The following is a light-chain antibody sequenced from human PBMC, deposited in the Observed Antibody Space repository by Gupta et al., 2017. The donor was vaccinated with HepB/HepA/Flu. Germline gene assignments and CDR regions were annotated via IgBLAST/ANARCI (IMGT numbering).Light chain of an antibody. J-gene: IGKJ5*01. CDR1: QSVGGR. CDR2: DSS. V-gene: IGKV3-11*01. Sequence: DIVLTQSPATLSLSPGVRATLSCGASQSVGGRLAGYQQKPGQAPRLLIYDSSNRAAGVPARFSGSGFGTDFSLTITYLEPEDFAVYYCQQRDSCPRTFGQGTQVEIK. CDR3: QQRDSCPRT.